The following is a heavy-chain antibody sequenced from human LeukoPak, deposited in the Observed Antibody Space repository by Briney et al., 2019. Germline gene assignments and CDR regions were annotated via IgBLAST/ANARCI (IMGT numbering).Heavy chain of an antibody. CDR2: INPNSGGT. V-gene: IGHV1-2*02. D-gene: IGHD3-10*01. CDR1: ANTLGYY. J-gene: IGHJ4*02. CDR3: ARDLSITMVRAPFY. Sequence: ASVKVSCKASANTLGYYIHWVRQAPGQGLEWMGWINPNSGGTNYAQKFQGRVTMTSDTSISTAFMELSRLRSDDTAVYYCARDLSITMVRAPFYWGPGTPVTVSS.